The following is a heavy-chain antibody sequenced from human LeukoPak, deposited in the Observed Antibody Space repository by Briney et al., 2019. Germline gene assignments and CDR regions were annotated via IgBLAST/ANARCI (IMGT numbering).Heavy chain of an antibody. CDR2: IDSTSTYI. J-gene: IGHJ4*02. CDR3: AEGSESFAY. V-gene: IGHV3-21*01. D-gene: IGHD3-10*01. CDR1: GFTFSSYS. Sequence: GGSLRLSCAASGFTFSSYSMNWVRQAPGKGLEWVSTIDSTSTYIYYADSLKGRFTISRDNAKNSVYLQMNSLRAEDTAFYYCAEGSESFAYWGQGTLVTVSS.